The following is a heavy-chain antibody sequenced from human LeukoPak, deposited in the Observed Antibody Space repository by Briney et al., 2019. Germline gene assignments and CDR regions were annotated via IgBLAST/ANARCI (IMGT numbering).Heavy chain of an antibody. CDR3: ARPPDGLANAFDI. CDR1: GFSFSTSW. J-gene: IGHJ3*02. CDR2: INPDYSGT. Sequence: RGSLRLSCKGSGFSFSTSWIHWVRQAPGEGLVWVSRINPDYSGTDYADSVRGRFTISRDNAKNTVFLQMNSLRAEDTAVYYCARPPDGLANAFDIWGLGTMVTVSS. D-gene: IGHD5-24*01. V-gene: IGHV3-74*01.